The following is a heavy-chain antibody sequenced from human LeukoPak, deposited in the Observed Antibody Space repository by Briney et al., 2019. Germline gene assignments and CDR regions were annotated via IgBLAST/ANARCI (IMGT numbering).Heavy chain of an antibody. V-gene: IGHV4-31*03. Sequence: TLSLTCSVSGGSISSGTYYWSWIRQSPGKGLEWIGYIHYTGNTYYNPSLKSRVTISVDTSKNQFALKLSSVTAADTAVYYCARSHYYDSSPHFFDYWGQGTLVTVSS. CDR2: IHYTGNT. D-gene: IGHD3-22*01. CDR3: ARSHYYDSSPHFFDY. CDR1: GGSISSGTYY. J-gene: IGHJ4*02.